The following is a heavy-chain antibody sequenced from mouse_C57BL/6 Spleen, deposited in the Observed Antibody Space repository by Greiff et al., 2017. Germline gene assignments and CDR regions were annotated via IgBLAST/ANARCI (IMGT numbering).Heavy chain of an antibody. CDR1: GFTFSDYY. D-gene: IGHD2-3*01. CDR3: ARQGGRWLPLDY. V-gene: IGHV5-12*01. Sequence: EVMLVESGGGLVQPGGSLKLSCAASGFTFSDYYMYWVRQTPEKRLEWVAYISNGGGSTYYPDTVKGRFTISRDNAKNTLYLQRSRLKSEDTAMYYCARQGGRWLPLDYWGQGTTLTVSS. J-gene: IGHJ2*01. CDR2: ISNGGGST.